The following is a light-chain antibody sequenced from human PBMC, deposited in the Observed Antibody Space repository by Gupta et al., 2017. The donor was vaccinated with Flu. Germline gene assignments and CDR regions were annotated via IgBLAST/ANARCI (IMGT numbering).Light chain of an antibody. CDR2: EDD. V-gene: IGLV6-57*01. Sequence: NFMLTQPHSVSESPGKTVTISCTRSSGSIANNYVQWYQQRPGSSPTTVIYEDDQRPSGVPDRFSGSIDSSSNSASLTISGLKTEDEADYFCQSYGSSTMGVFGGGTKLTVL. CDR1: SGSIANNY. CDR3: QSYGSSTMGV. J-gene: IGLJ3*02.